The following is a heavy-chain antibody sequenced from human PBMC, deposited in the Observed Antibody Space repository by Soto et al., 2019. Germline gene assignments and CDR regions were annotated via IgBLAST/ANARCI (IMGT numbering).Heavy chain of an antibody. J-gene: IGHJ5*02. Sequence: QMQLVQSGPEVKKPGTSVKVSCKASGFTFTSSAMQWVRQARGQRLEWIGWIVVGSGNTNYAQKFQERVTITRDMSXSXXYMELSSLRSEDTAVYYCAADRSVGTTGTTGWFDPWGQGTLVTVSS. CDR1: GFTFTSSA. V-gene: IGHV1-58*02. D-gene: IGHD1-1*01. CDR2: IVVGSGNT. CDR3: AADRSVGTTGTTGWFDP.